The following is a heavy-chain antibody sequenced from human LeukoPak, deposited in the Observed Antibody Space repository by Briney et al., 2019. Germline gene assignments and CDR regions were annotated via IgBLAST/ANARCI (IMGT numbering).Heavy chain of an antibody. V-gene: IGHV4-30-4*01. CDR2: IYYSGST. CDR1: GGSISSGDYY. D-gene: IGHD1-26*01. CDR3: ARALVGATVFDY. J-gene: IGHJ4*02. Sequence: SETLSLTCTVSGGSISSGDYYWSWIRQPPGKGPEWIGYIYYSGSTYYNPSLKSRVTISVDTSNNPSSLTLSSVTAEDTAVYSCARALVGATVFDYWGQGTLVTVSS.